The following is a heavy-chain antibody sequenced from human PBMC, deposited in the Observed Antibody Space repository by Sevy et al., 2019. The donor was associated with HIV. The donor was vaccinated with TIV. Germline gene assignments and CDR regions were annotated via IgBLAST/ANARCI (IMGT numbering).Heavy chain of an antibody. V-gene: IGHV3-30-3*01. Sequence: GGSLRLSCAASGFTFSSYAMHWVRQAPGKGLEWVAVISYDGSNKYYADSVKGRFTISRDNSKNTLYLEMSSLRAEDTAVYYWARDQYYDSSGSPYFDYWGQGTLVTVSS. J-gene: IGHJ4*02. CDR1: GFTFSSYA. CDR3: ARDQYYDSSGSPYFDY. CDR2: ISYDGSNK. D-gene: IGHD3-22*01.